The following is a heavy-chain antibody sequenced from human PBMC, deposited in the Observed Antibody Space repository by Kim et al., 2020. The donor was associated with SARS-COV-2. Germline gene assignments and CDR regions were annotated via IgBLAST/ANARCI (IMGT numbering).Heavy chain of an antibody. J-gene: IGHJ3*02. Sequence: YNPSLKSQVTKSVDTSKNQFSGRLSSVTAADTAVYYCAREVEAVGDAFDIWGQGTMVTVSS. CDR3: AREVEAVGDAFDI. D-gene: IGHD6-19*01. V-gene: IGHV4-39*07.